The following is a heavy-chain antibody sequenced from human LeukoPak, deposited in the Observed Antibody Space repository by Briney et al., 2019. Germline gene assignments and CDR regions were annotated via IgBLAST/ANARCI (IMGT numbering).Heavy chain of an antibody. D-gene: IGHD5-18*01. V-gene: IGHV1-69*13. CDR3: ARDVDTAMTRNAYYFDY. CDR1: GGTFSKYT. Sequence: SVKVSCKASGGTFSKYTISWVRQRPGQGLEWMGGIIPIFGTANYAQKFQGRVTITADESTSTAYMELSSLRSEDTAVYYCARDVDTAMTRNAYYFDYWGQGTLVTVSS. CDR2: IIPIFGTA. J-gene: IGHJ4*02.